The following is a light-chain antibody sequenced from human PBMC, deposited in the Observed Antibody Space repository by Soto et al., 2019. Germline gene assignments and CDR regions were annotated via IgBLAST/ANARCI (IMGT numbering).Light chain of an antibody. CDR1: SSNIGSNY. V-gene: IGLV1-47*01. Sequence: QSVLTQPPSASGTPGQRVTISCSGSSSNIGSNYVYWYQQLPGTAPQLLIYRNNQRPSGVPDRFSGSKSGTSASLAISGLRSEDEADYYCAAWDDSLSAHVVFGGGTKVTVL. J-gene: IGLJ2*01. CDR2: RNN. CDR3: AAWDDSLSAHVV.